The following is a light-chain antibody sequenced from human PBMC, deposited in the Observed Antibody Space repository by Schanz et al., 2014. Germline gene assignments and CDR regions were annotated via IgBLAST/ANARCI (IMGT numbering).Light chain of an antibody. J-gene: IGKJ4*01. V-gene: IGKV3-11*01. CDR1: QSVRSY. Sequence: EIVLTQSPATLSLSPGERATLSCRASQSVRSYLAWYQQKPGQAPRLLIYDASNRATGIPARFSGSGSGTDFTLTISSLEPEDSAVYYCQQRSNWPLTFCGGTKVEIK. CDR3: QQRSNWPLT. CDR2: DAS.